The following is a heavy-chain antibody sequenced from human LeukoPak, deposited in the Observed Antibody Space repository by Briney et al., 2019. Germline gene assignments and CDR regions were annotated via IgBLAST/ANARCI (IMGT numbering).Heavy chain of an antibody. J-gene: IGHJ6*02. CDR1: GYTLTELS. CDR2: FDPEEGET. CDR3: ASGMDV. Sequence: GSVTVSCKVSGYTLTELSMHWVRPAPGKGLEWVGGFDPEEGETIYAHEFQGRVTITADESTSTVYMDLSRARSEDTAVYYCASGMDVWGQGTTVTVSS. V-gene: IGHV1-24*01.